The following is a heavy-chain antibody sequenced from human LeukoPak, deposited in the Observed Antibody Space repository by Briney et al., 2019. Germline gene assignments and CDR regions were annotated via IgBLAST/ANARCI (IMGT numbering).Heavy chain of an antibody. Sequence: SVKVSCKASGGTFSSYAISWVRQAPGQGLEWMGGIIPIFGTANYAQKFQGRVTITADESTSTAYMELSSLRSEDTAVYYCASPAYDSSGYYYRYYFDYWGQGTLVTVSS. CDR1: GGTFSSYA. CDR2: IIPIFGTA. J-gene: IGHJ4*02. V-gene: IGHV1-69*13. D-gene: IGHD3-22*01. CDR3: ASPAYDSSGYYYRYYFDY.